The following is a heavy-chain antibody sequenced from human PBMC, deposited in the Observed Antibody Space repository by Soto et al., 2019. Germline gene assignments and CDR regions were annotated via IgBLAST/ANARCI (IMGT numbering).Heavy chain of an antibody. V-gene: IGHV3-74*01. CDR1: GFTFSTYW. CDR3: ASVIPLGY. J-gene: IGHJ4*02. D-gene: IGHD2-21*01. CDR2: IYSDGSRT. Sequence: GGSLRLSCAASGFTFSTYWMHWVRQAPGKGLVWVSRIYSDGSRTSYADSVKGRFTISRDNTKNTLYLQMNSLRVEDTAVYYCASVIPLGYWGQGTQVTVSS.